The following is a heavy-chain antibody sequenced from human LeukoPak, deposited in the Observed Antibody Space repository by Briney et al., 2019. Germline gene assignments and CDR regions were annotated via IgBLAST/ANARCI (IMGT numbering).Heavy chain of an antibody. CDR3: ANPTVVTLFSY. J-gene: IGHJ4*02. D-gene: IGHD4-17*01. CDR2: ISSSSSYI. CDR1: GFTFSSYS. Sequence: GGSLRLSCAASGFTFSSYSMNWVRQAPGKGLEWVSSISSSSSYIYYADSVKGRFTISRDNSKNTLYLQMNGLRAKDTAVYYCANPTVVTLFSYWGQGTLVTVSS. V-gene: IGHV3-21*04.